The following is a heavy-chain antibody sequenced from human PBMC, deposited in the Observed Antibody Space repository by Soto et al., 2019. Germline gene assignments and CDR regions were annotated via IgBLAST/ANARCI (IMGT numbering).Heavy chain of an antibody. CDR1: GVTFSSYA. CDR2: IIPIFGTA. J-gene: IGHJ4*02. CDR3: ARNYDSSGYYVLFDD. V-gene: IGHV1-69*13. D-gene: IGHD3-22*01. Sequence: SVKVSCKTSGVTFSSYAIRLVRQAPGQGLEWMGGIIPIFGTANYAQKFQGRVTITADESTSTAYMELSRLRSEDTAVYYCARNYDSSGYYVLFDDWGQGTLVTVSS.